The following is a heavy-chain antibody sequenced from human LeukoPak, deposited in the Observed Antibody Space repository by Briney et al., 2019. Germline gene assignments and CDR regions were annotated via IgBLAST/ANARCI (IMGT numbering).Heavy chain of an antibody. CDR1: GYSENFYG. CDR3: AGSLGYCTSNVCYLKY. V-gene: IGHV1-18*01. CDR2: ISAQHGQT. Sequence: ASVKVSCTTSGYSENFYGITWVRQVAGQGREWMGWISAQHGQTEYAPNSQDRVTMTTDTYTNTAYMELRSLRSDDTAVYYCAGSLGYCTSNVCYLKYWGQGTLVTVSS. J-gene: IGHJ4*02. D-gene: IGHD2-8*01.